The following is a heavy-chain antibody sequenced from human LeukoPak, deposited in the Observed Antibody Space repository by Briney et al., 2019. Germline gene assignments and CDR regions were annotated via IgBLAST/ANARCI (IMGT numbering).Heavy chain of an antibody. D-gene: IGHD3-3*01. CDR1: GFTFSDYY. CDR2: ISGSGGST. CDR3: AKDTSPGTIFAFGY. Sequence: PGGSLRLSCAASGFTFSDYYMSWVRQAPGKGLEWVSAISGSGGSTYYADSVKGRFTISRDNSKNTLYLQMNSLRAEDTAVYYCAKDTSPGTIFAFGYWGQGTLVTVSS. V-gene: IGHV3-23*01. J-gene: IGHJ4*02.